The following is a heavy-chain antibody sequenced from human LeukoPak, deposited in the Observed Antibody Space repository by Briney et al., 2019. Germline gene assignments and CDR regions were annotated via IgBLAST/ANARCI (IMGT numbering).Heavy chain of an antibody. CDR2: ISGSGGTT. CDR1: GFTFSSYA. J-gene: IGHJ4*02. CDR3: AKEGTSSYYDYFDY. D-gene: IGHD3-3*01. Sequence: GGSLRLSCAASGFTFSSYAMSWVRQAPGKGLEWVSVISGSGGTTYYADSVKGRFTISRDNSKNTLYLQMNSLRAEDTAIYSCAKEGTSSYYDYFDYWGQGTLVTVSS. V-gene: IGHV3-23*01.